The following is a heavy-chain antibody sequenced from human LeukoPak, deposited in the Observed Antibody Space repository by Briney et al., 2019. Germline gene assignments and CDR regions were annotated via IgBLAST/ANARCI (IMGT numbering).Heavy chain of an antibody. D-gene: IGHD6-6*01. CDR3: ARDSSHYLGSSDY. CDR2: ISESGDVT. J-gene: IGHJ4*02. CDR1: GFTFSNYP. Sequence: GGSLRLSCEASGFTFSNYPLSWVRQAPGRGLEWVSVISESGDVTHYADAMKGRFTISRDNAKNTLNLQMNSLRAEDTAIYYCARDSSHYLGSSDYWGQGTLVTVSS. V-gene: IGHV3-23*01.